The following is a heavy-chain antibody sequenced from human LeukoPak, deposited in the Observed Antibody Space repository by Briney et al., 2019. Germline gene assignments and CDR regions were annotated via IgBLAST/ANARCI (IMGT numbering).Heavy chain of an antibody. CDR3: AVAVAGYSFDY. J-gene: IGHJ4*02. CDR2: IYHTGST. CDR1: GGSNSSSNW. V-gene: IGHV4-4*02. D-gene: IGHD6-19*01. Sequence: SGTLSLTCAVSGGSNSSSNWWSWVRQPPGKGLEWIGEIYHTGSTNYNPSLKSRVTISVDKSKNQFSLKLSSVTAADTAVYYCAVAVAGYSFDYWGQGTLVTVSS.